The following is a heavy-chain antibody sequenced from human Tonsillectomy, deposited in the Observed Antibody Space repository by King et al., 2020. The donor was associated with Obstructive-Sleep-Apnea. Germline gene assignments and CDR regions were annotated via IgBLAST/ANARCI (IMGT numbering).Heavy chain of an antibody. D-gene: IGHD6-19*01. V-gene: IGHV3-30*04. CDR2: ISYDGKNK. J-gene: IGHJ4*02. CDR3: VSTVTGTDY. CDR1: GFSFSSYA. Sequence: QLVQSGGGVVQPGRSLRLSCAASGFSFSSYAMHWVRQAPGKGLEWVAVISYDGKNKYYADSVKGRFTLSRDNSETTVTLQMNSLRVGDTAVYYCVSTVTGTDYWGQGTLVTVSS.